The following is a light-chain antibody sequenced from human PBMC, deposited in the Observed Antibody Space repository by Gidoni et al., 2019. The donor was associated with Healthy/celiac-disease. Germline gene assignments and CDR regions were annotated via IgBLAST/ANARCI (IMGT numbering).Light chain of an antibody. J-gene: IGKJ1*01. V-gene: IGKV2-28*01. CDR1: QSLLHSNGYNY. CDR3: MQALQTRT. Sequence: DIVMTQSPLPLPVTPGEPASISCRSSQSLLHSNGYNYLDWYLQKPGQSPQLLIYLGSTRASGVPDRFSGSGSGTDFTLKISRVEAEDVGVYYCMQALQTRTFGQGTKVEIK. CDR2: LGS.